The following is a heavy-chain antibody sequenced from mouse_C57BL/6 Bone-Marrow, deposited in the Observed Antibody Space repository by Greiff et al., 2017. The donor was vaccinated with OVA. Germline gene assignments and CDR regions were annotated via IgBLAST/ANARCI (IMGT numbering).Heavy chain of an antibody. D-gene: IGHD1-1*01. J-gene: IGHJ2*01. CDR3: AREGDYYGSSQL. V-gene: IGHV1-59*01. Sequence: QVQLQQPGAELVRPGTSVKLSCKASGYTFTSYWMHWVKQRPGQGLEWIGVIDTSDSYTNYNQKFKGKATLTVDTSYSTAYMQLSILTSEDSAVYYCAREGDYYGSSQLWGQGTTLTVSS. CDR2: IDTSDSYT. CDR1: GYTFTSYW.